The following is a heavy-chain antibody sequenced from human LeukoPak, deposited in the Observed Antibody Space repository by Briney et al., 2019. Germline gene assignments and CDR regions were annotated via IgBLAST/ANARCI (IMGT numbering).Heavy chain of an antibody. CDR3: VKGSGGSGSNDAYDI. J-gene: IGHJ3*02. CDR2: ISGSGYFT. CDR1: GFTFSSYA. D-gene: IGHD3-10*01. Sequence: GGSLRLSCAASGFTFSSYAMSWVRQAPGKGLEWVSGISGSGYFTYYAGSVKGRFTISRDNSKNTLYLQMNSLRAEDTAAYYCVKGSGGSGSNDAYDIWGQGTMATVSS. V-gene: IGHV3-23*01.